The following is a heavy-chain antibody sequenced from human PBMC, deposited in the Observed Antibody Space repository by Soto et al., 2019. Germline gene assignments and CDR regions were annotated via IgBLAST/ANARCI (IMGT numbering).Heavy chain of an antibody. J-gene: IGHJ4*02. CDR3: ARDPPRGYSGYDSKIPIDY. V-gene: IGHV3-11*01. CDR1: GFTFSDNY. Sequence: GGSLRLSCAASGFTFSDNYMSWIRQAPGKGLDWVSYISSSGSTIYYADSVKGRFTISRDNAKNSLYLQMNSLRAEDTAVYYCARDPPRGYSGYDSKIPIDYWGQGTLVTVSS. D-gene: IGHD5-12*01. CDR2: ISSSGSTI.